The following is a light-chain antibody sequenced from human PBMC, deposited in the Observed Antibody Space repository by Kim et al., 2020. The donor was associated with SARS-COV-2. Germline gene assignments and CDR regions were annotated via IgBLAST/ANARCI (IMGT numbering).Light chain of an antibody. CDR3: QARDSSTWV. CDR1: ELGNNY. Sequence: VPHGQSACTTCPGVELGNNYAYWYRQKRGQPPVLFIYQDSKRPSGIPARFAGFNSGNTATLTISGTQAMDVADYNCQARDSSTWVFGGGTQLTVL. V-gene: IGLV3-1*01. CDR2: QDS. J-gene: IGLJ3*02.